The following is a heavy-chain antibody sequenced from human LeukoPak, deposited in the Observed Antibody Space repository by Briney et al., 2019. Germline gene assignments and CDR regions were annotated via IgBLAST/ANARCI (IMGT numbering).Heavy chain of an antibody. Sequence: PGGSLRLSCAASGFTFSSYWMSWVRQDPGKGLEWVANIKQDGSEKYYVDSVKGRFTISRDNAKNSLYLQMNSLRAEDTAVYYCARDSAYYDILTGYYYFDYWGQGTLVTVSS. D-gene: IGHD3-9*01. V-gene: IGHV3-7*01. CDR1: GFTFSSYW. CDR2: IKQDGSEK. J-gene: IGHJ4*02. CDR3: ARDSAYYDILTGYYYFDY.